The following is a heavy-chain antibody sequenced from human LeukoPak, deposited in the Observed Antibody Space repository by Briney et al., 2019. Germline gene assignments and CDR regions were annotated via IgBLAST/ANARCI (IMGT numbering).Heavy chain of an antibody. CDR2: LRRDGTT. Sequence: RCLRLSCAASGFTVCSDWIHWVPESARKGLVWVSHLRRDGTTSLAASVQGRFPISRDNAKNTLYLQMNSLAAEDTAVYYCARDPGQATPFDYWGPGPLVTVSS. V-gene: IGHV3-74*01. CDR1: GFTVCSDW. D-gene: IGHD2-15*01. CDR3: ARDPGQATPFDY. J-gene: IGHJ4*02.